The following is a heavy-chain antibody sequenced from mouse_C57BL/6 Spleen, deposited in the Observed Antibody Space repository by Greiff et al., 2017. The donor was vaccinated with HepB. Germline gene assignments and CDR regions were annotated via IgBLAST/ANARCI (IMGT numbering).Heavy chain of an antibody. CDR1: GYTFTSYW. V-gene: IGHV1-55*01. CDR3: ARTYSTGKGPFAY. CDR2: IYPGSGST. Sequence: QVQLQQPGAELVKPGASVKMSCKASGYTFTSYWITWVKQRPGQGLEWIGDIYPGSGSTNYNEKFKSKATLTVDTSSSTAYTQLSSLTSEDSAVYYCARTYSTGKGPFAYWGQGTLVTVSA. J-gene: IGHJ3*01. D-gene: IGHD4-1*01.